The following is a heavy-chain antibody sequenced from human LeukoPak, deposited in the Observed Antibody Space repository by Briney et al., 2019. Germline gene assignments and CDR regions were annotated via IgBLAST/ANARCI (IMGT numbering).Heavy chain of an antibody. CDR3: AREIQNGLRGAFDI. CDR1: GASISSGVYY. J-gene: IGHJ3*02. CDR2: MYYSGSP. Sequence: SETLSLTCTVSGASISSGVYYWSWIRQSPGKGLEWIGYMYYSGSPYYNPSLKSRVTISVDRSKNQFSLKLSSVTAADTAVYYCAREIQNGLRGAFDIWGQGTMVTVSS. D-gene: IGHD5-12*01. V-gene: IGHV4-30-4*08.